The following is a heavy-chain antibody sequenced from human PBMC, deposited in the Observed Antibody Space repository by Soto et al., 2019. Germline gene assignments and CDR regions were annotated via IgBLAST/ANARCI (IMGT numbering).Heavy chain of an antibody. D-gene: IGHD4-17*01. CDR1: GGSFSSSNYY. CDR2: IFYGGGSGVA. Sequence: SETLSLTCTVSGGSFSSSNYYWGWIRQPPGKGLEWIGNIFYGGGSGVAYYSPSLKSRVTISVDTSKNQFSLNMRSLTAADTAVCFCARRGGGDSLFDSWGQGKLVTVSS. V-gene: IGHV4-39*01. CDR3: ARRGGGDSLFDS. J-gene: IGHJ4*02.